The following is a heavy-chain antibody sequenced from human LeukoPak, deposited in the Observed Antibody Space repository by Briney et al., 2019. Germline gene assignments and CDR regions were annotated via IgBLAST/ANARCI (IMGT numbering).Heavy chain of an antibody. J-gene: IGHJ4*02. CDR2: ITWNADST. D-gene: IGHD2-2*01. Sequence: PGGSLRLSCTATGFSSYDYGMSWVRQAPGKGLEWVSGITWNADSTGYVDFVKGRFTVSRDNAKNSLYLQMDSLRAEDTALYYCARDHHCSSATCPCDYWGQGTLVTVSS. CDR1: GFSSYDYG. CDR3: ARDHHCSSATCPCDY. V-gene: IGHV3-20*04.